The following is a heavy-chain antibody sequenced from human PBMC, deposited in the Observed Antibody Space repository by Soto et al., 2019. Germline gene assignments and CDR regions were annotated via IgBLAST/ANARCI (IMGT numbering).Heavy chain of an antibody. J-gene: IGHJ5*02. V-gene: IGHV4-30-4*01. D-gene: IGHD3-3*01. CDR1: GGSISSGDYY. CDR2: IYYSGST. Sequence: QVQLQESGPGLVKPSQTLSLTCTVSGGSISSGDYYWSWIRQPPVKGLEWIGYIYYSGSTYYNPSLKSRVIISVDTSKDQFSLKLSSVTAADTAVYYCAREFLEWSNNWFDPWGQGTLVTVSS. CDR3: AREFLEWSNNWFDP.